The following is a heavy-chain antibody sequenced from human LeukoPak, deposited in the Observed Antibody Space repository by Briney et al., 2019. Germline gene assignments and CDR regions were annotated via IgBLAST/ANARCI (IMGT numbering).Heavy chain of an antibody. Sequence: GGSLRLSCAASGFTFSSYAMSWVRQAPGKGLEWVSAISGSGSSTYYADSVKGRFTISRDNSKNTLYLQMNSLRAEDTAVYYCARDRHSYGFDYWGQGTLVTVSS. D-gene: IGHD5-18*01. CDR1: GFTFSSYA. CDR2: ISGSGSST. V-gene: IGHV3-23*01. CDR3: ARDRHSYGFDY. J-gene: IGHJ4*02.